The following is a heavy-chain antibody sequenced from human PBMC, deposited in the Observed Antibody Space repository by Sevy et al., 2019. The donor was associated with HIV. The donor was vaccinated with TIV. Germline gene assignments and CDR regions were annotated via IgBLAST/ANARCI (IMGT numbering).Heavy chain of an antibody. CDR3: AKTFGGFLSDTVYLTVTLPYYYYGMDV. Sequence: GGSLRLSCAASGFTFSSYGMHWVRQAPGKGLEWVAVISYDGSNKYYADSVKGRFNISRDNSKNTLYLQMNSLRAEDTAVYYCAKTFGGFLSDTVYLTVTLPYYYYGMDVWGQGTTVTVSS. CDR2: ISYDGSNK. CDR1: GFTFSSYG. J-gene: IGHJ6*02. V-gene: IGHV3-30*18. D-gene: IGHD4-17*01.